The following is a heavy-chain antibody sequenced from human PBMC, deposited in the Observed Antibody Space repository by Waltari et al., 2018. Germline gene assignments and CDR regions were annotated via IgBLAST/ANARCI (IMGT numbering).Heavy chain of an antibody. CDR1: GGSFSGYY. CDR2: INHSGST. J-gene: IGHJ6*02. CDR3: ARGLRGRRITIFGVVINDLCGMDV. D-gene: IGHD3-3*01. Sequence: QVQLQQWGAGLLKPSETLSLTCAVYGGSFSGYYWSWIRQPPGKGREWMGEINHSGSTNYNPSLKSRVTISVDTSKNQFSLKLSSVTAADTAVYYCARGLRGRRITIFGVVINDLCGMDVWGQGTTVTVSS. V-gene: IGHV4-34*01.